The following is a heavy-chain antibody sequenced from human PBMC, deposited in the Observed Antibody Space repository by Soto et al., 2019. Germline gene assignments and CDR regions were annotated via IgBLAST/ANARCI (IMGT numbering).Heavy chain of an antibody. CDR3: ARGHDILTGYYTMDD. Sequence: QVQLQESGPGLVKPSQTLSLTCTVSGGSISSGDYYWSWIRQPPGKGLGWIGYIYYSGSTYYNPSLKSRVTISVDTSKNQFSLKLSSVTAADTAVYYWARGHDILTGYYTMDDWGQGTLVTVSS. D-gene: IGHD3-9*01. J-gene: IGHJ4*02. V-gene: IGHV4-30-4*01. CDR1: GGSISSGDYY. CDR2: IYYSGST.